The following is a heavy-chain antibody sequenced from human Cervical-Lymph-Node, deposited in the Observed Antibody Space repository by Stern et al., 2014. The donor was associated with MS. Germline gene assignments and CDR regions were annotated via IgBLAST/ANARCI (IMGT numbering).Heavy chain of an antibody. D-gene: IGHD6-19*01. CDR2: INPSGGST. V-gene: IGHV1-46*01. Sequence: QVKLVQSGAEVKKPGASVKVSCKASGYTFTNYYMHWVRQAPGQGLEWMGIINPSGGSTRYAQKFQGRVTVTRDTSTSTVHMELSSLRSEDTAVYYCAREVAGHRLGMMDVWGQGTTVTVSS. CDR1: GYTFTNYY. J-gene: IGHJ6*02. CDR3: AREVAGHRLGMMDV.